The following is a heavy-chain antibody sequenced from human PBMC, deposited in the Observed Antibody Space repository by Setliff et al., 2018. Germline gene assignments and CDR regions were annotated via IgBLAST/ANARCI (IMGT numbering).Heavy chain of an antibody. Sequence: GGSVKVSCKASGDSFSNYAISWVRQAPGQGLEWMGGLIPMFGTPGYAQKFQDRVAITTDESTSTAYMELNSLTSEDTAVYYCARSPALLGIVYLDPWGQGTRVTVSS. CDR1: GDSFSNYA. CDR3: ARSPALLGIVYLDP. J-gene: IGHJ5*02. D-gene: IGHD2-15*01. V-gene: IGHV1-69*05. CDR2: LIPMFGTP.